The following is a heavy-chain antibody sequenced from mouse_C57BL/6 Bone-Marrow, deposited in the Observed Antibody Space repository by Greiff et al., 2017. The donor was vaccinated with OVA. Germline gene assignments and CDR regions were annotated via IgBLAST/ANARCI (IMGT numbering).Heavy chain of an antibody. J-gene: IGHJ2*01. Sequence: QVQLQQSGAELVKPGASVKLSCKASGYTFTSYWMHWVKQRPGQGLEWIGMIHPSSGSTNYNEKFKSKATLPVDKSSSTAYMQLSILTSKDSAVDYCASWASNDYGCQGTTLTVSA. CDR3: ASWASNDY. CDR2: IHPSSGST. D-gene: IGHD6-1*01. CDR1: GYTFTSYW. V-gene: IGHV1-64*01.